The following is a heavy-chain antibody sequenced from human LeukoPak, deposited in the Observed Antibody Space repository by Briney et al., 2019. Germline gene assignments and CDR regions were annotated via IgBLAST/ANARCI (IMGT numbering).Heavy chain of an antibody. J-gene: IGHJ6*02. CDR1: GFTFSSYW. D-gene: IGHD3-22*01. CDR3: AREAFPSGYTHYYYYGMDV. CDR2: IKQDGSEK. V-gene: IGHV3-7*01. Sequence: PGGSLRLSCAASGFTFSSYWMSWVRQAPGKGLEWVANIKQDGSEKYYVDSVKGRFTISRDNSKNTLYLQMNSLRAEDTAVYYCAREAFPSGYTHYYYYGMDVWGQGTTVTVSS.